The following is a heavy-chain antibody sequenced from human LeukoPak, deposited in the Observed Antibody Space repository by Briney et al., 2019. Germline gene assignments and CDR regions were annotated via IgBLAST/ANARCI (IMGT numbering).Heavy chain of an antibody. Sequence: GGSLRLSCAASGFTFSSYSMNWVRQAPGKGLEWVSSIISNSSYIYDAGSVKGQFTIYRNNVKNSLYLQMNSLRAEDTAVYYCARTTYCGGDCYSVGVDYWGQGTLVTVSS. CDR1: GFTFSSYS. CDR2: IISNSSYI. D-gene: IGHD2-21*02. J-gene: IGHJ4*02. CDR3: ARTTYCGGDCYSVGVDY. V-gene: IGHV3-21*01.